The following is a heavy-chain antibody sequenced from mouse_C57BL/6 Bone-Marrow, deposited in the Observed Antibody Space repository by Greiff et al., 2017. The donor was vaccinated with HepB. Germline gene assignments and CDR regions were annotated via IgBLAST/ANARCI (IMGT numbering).Heavy chain of an antibody. CDR2: IYPRSGNT. Sequence: VQLQQSGAELARPGASVKLSCKASGYTFTSYGISWVKQRTGQGLEWIGEIYPRSGNTYYNEKFKGKATLTADKSSSTAYMELRSLTSEDSAVYFCMRTVVATDWYFDVWGTGTTVTVSS. D-gene: IGHD1-1*01. CDR3: MRTVVATDWYFDV. V-gene: IGHV1-81*01. J-gene: IGHJ1*03. CDR1: GYTFTSYG.